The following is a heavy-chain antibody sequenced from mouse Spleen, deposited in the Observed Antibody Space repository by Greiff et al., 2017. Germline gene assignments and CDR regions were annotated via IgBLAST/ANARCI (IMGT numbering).Heavy chain of an antibody. D-gene: IGHD2-1*01. CDR3: ARGKLPYYAMDY. J-gene: IGHJ4*01. Sequence: EVKLVESGGGLVKPGGSLKLSCAASGFTFSDYGMHWVRQAPEKGLEWVAYISSGSSTIYYADTVKGRFTISRDNAKNTLFLQMTSLRSEDTAMYYCARGKLPYYAMDYWGQGTSVTVSS. CDR2: ISSGSSTI. V-gene: IGHV5-17*01. CDR1: GFTFSDYG.